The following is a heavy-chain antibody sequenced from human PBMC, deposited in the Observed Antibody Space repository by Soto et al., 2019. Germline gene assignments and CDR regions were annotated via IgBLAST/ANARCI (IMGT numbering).Heavy chain of an antibody. CDR1: GYTFTSYW. CDR2: IYPGHSDT. Sequence: PGESLKISCKGSGYTFTSYWIAWVRQMPGKGLEWMAIIYPGHSDTRYSSSFQGHVTISADKSISTAYLQWSSLKASDTVIYYCARPDRNGWYDSWGQGTVLT. V-gene: IGHV5-51*01. J-gene: IGHJ5*01. CDR3: ARPDRNGWYDS. D-gene: IGHD2-15*01.